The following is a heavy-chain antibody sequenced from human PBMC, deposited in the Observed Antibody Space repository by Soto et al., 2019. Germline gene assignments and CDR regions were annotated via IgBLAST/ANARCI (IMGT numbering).Heavy chain of an antibody. CDR3: AKEIAVAGDLDY. CDR1: GFTFRSYG. Sequence: QVRLVESGGGVVQPGRSLRLPCVASGFTFRSYGIHWVRQAPGKGLEWVAVVSSDGRTTYYADSVKGRFTISRDNSKNTLYLQMDSLRPEDTAVYYCAKEIAVAGDLDYWGHGTLVTVSS. J-gene: IGHJ4*01. D-gene: IGHD6-19*01. V-gene: IGHV3-30*18. CDR2: VSSDGRTT.